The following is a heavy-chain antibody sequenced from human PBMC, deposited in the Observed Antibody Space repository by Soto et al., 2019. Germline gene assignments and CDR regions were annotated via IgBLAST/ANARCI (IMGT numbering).Heavy chain of an antibody. CDR2: LYDVDGT. V-gene: IGHV3-53*01. CDR3: ASWLEREHAYDI. Sequence: GGSLRLSCAASGFAVGANYMSWVRQAPGKGLEWVSVLYDVDGTYYADSAKGRFTISRDNSNNIIYLQMNSLGPDDTAVYYCASWLEREHAYDIWGLGTMVTVSS. CDR1: GFAVGANY. J-gene: IGHJ3*02. D-gene: IGHD1-1*01.